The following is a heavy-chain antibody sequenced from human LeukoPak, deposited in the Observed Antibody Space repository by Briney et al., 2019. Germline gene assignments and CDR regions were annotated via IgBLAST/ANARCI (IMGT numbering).Heavy chain of an antibody. Sequence: GGSLRLSCAASGFTFSNYWMSWVRQAPGKEPEWVANIKQDGSEIYYVDSVKGRFTISRDNAKNSLYLQMNSLRAEDTAVYYCVRDKLTGASRLDYWGQGTLLTVSS. J-gene: IGHJ4*02. CDR2: IKQDGSEI. CDR1: GFTFSNYW. V-gene: IGHV3-7*03. CDR3: VRDKLTGASRLDY. D-gene: IGHD7-27*01.